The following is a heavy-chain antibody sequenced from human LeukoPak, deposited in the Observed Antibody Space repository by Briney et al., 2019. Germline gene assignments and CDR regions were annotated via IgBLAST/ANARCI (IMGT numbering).Heavy chain of an antibody. J-gene: IGHJ5*02. Sequence: GGSLRLSCAASGFTFSSYEINWVRQAPGKGLEWVSYISSSGTTIYYADSVKGRFTISRDNAKNSLYLQMNSLRAEDTAVYYCARVGVVVAATGNLRFDPWGQGTLVTVSS. CDR1: GFTFSSYE. CDR2: ISSSGTTI. D-gene: IGHD2-15*01. V-gene: IGHV3-48*03. CDR3: ARVGVVVAATGNLRFDP.